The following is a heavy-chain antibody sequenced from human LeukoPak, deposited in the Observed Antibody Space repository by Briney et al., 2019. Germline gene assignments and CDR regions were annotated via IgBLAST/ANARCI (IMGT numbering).Heavy chain of an antibody. CDR1: GYTFTGYY. Sequence: ASVKVSCKASGYTFTGYYMHWVRQAPGQGLEWMGWINPNSGGTNYAQKFQGRVTMTRDTSISTAYMELSRLRSDDTAVYYCARVVDSSSWFYGLEFDYWGQGTLVTVSS. D-gene: IGHD6-13*01. J-gene: IGHJ4*02. CDR2: INPNSGGT. V-gene: IGHV1-2*02. CDR3: ARVVDSSSWFYGLEFDY.